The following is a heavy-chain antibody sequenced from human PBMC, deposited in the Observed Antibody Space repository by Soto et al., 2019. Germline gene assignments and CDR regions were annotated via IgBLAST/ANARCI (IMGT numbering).Heavy chain of an antibody. CDR1: GGSISSSNW. J-gene: IGHJ5*02. D-gene: IGHD2-2*01. CDR3: ARVRQYCSGTSCYLDP. Sequence: SETLSRTCAVSGGSISSSNWWHWVRQPPGKGLEWIGEIHHSGTTNYNPSLKSRVAISVDKSKNQFSLKLNSVTAADTAVYYCARVRQYCSGTSCYLDPWGQGTLVTVSS. V-gene: IGHV4-4*02. CDR2: IHHSGTT.